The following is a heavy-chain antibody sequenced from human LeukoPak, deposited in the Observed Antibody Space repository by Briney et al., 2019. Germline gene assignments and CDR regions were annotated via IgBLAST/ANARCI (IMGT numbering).Heavy chain of an antibody. V-gene: IGHV3-23*01. CDR3: AKDSDQWLVPRGDAFDI. CDR2: ISGSGGST. CDR1: GFTFSSYA. Sequence: GGSLRLSCAASGFTFSSYAMSWVRQAPGKGLEWVSAISGSGGSTYYADSVKGRFTISRDNSKNTLYLQMNSLRAEDTAVYYCAKDSDQWLVPRGDAFDIWGQGTMVTVSS. J-gene: IGHJ3*02. D-gene: IGHD6-19*01.